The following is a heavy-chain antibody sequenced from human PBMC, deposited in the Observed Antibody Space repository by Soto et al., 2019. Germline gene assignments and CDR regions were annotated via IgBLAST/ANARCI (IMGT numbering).Heavy chain of an antibody. V-gene: IGHV5-10-1*04. CDR3: ARRGMVRGVIGLQTQAHLYGRDG. Sequence: GASLKLCCKGSGDSFTSYWISWVRQMPGKGLEWMGRIDPSDSDTRYSPCFQGQVTISSYNSISTAYLQWTSLKASDTAMYYCARRGMVRGVIGLQTQAHLYGRDGGGQGTRVTFSS. CDR1: GDSFTSYW. D-gene: IGHD3-10*01. CDR2: IDPSDSDT. J-gene: IGHJ6*02.